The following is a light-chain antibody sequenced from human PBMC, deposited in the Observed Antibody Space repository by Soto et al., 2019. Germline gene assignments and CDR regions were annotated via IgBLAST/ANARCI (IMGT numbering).Light chain of an antibody. Sequence: QSVLTQPASVSGSPGQSITISCTGTNSDVGAHDLVSWYQHHPGKAPRLMIYGVSNRPSGVSNRFSGSKSGNTASLTISGLQAEDEADYYCSSYTTSTTVEFGGGTKVTVL. CDR3: SSYTTSTTVE. J-gene: IGLJ2*01. CDR2: GVS. V-gene: IGLV2-14*01. CDR1: NSDVGAHDL.